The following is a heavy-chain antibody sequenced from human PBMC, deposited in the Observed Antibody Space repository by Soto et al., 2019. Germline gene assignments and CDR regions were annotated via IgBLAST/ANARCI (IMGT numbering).Heavy chain of an antibody. Sequence: QVQLVQSGAEVKRPGASVKVSCKASGYTFTSYAFTWVRQAPGQGLEWMGWISNYNGNTNYAQKLQGRVTMTTDTATSTAYMELRRIRSDATAVYFCARAEGTTSDFDYWGQGTLVTVSS. CDR1: GYTFTSYA. CDR3: ARAEGTTSDFDY. D-gene: IGHD4-17*01. V-gene: IGHV1-18*04. J-gene: IGHJ4*02. CDR2: ISNYNGNT.